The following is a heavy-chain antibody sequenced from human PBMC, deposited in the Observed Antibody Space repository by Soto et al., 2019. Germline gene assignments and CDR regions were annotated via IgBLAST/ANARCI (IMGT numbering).Heavy chain of an antibody. J-gene: IGHJ4*02. Sequence: SETLSLTCAVYGGSFSCYYWSWIRQPPGKGLEWIGEINHSGSTNYNPSLKSRVTISVDTSKNQFSLKLSSVTAADTAVYYCARGGYYDSSGYRKFDYWGQGTLVTVSS. CDR1: GGSFSCYY. CDR2: INHSGST. D-gene: IGHD3-22*01. CDR3: ARGGYYDSSGYRKFDY. V-gene: IGHV4-34*01.